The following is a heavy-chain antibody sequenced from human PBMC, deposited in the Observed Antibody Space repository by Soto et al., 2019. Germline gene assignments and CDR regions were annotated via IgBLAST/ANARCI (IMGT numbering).Heavy chain of an antibody. D-gene: IGHD6-19*01. V-gene: IGHV4-59*02. CDR3: ARGPSRWLVSTIMSYYFDY. CDR2: MHYTGFT. J-gene: IGHJ4*02. Sequence: SETLSLTCSFSGDSVTSHYLTWIRQSPEKGLEWIGYMHYTGFTHYNPSLKSRLTISVDTSKNQFTLQLSSVTAEDTAVYYCARGPSRWLVSTIMSYYFDYWGQGTLVTVSS. CDR1: GDSVTSHY.